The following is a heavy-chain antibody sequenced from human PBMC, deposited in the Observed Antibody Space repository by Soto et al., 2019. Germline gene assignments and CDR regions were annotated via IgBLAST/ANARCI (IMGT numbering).Heavy chain of an antibody. V-gene: IGHV4-34*01. CDR2: INHSGST. CDR3: ARGGQQWLATGAGYDY. J-gene: IGHJ4*02. Sequence: PSETLSLTCAVYGGSFSGYYWSWIRQPPGKVLEWIGEINHSGSTNYNPSLKSRVTISVDTSKNQFSLKLSSVPAADTAVYYCARGGQQWLATGAGYDYWGQGTLVTISS. D-gene: IGHD6-19*01. CDR1: GGSFSGYY.